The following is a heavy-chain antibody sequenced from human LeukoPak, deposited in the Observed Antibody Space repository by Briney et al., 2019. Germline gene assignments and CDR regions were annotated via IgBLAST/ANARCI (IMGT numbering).Heavy chain of an antibody. V-gene: IGHV3-21*01. CDR3: ARRARDAFDL. Sequence: GGSLRLSCAASGFTFSTSSMHWVRQAPGKGPEWVSSISSGSTSIHYVDSVKGRFTISRDNAKNSLYLQMYSLGAEDTAVYYCARRARDAFDLWGQGTMGTVSS. CDR1: GFTFSTSS. J-gene: IGHJ3*01. D-gene: IGHD4/OR15-4a*01. CDR2: ISSGSTSI.